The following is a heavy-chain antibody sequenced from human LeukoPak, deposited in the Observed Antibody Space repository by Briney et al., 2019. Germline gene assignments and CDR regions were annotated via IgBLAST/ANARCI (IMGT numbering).Heavy chain of an antibody. CDR1: DGSINSYY. CDR3: ARGRSNYYGMDV. Sequence: SETLSLTCSVSDGSINSYYWNWIRRPPGKGREWIGYIYYNGNTNYSPSLKSRVTMSVDTSKSLFSLKVSSVTAADTAVYYCARGRSNYYGMDVWGQGTTVTVSS. V-gene: IGHV4-59*01. J-gene: IGHJ6*02. D-gene: IGHD1-26*01. CDR2: IYYNGNT.